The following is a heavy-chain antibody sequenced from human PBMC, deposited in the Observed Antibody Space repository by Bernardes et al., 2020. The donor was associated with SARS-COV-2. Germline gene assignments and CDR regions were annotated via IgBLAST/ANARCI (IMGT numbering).Heavy chain of an antibody. V-gene: IGHV1-24*01. J-gene: IGHJ5*02. CDR2: FDPEDGET. D-gene: IGHD2-2*01. Sequence: ASVKVSCKVSGYTLTELSMHWVRQAPGKGLEWMGGFDPEDGETIYAQKFQGRVTMTEDTSTDTAYMELSSLRSEDTAVYYYATTTPTGQLSWFDPWGQGTLVTVSS. CDR3: ATTTPTGQLSWFDP. CDR1: GYTLTELS.